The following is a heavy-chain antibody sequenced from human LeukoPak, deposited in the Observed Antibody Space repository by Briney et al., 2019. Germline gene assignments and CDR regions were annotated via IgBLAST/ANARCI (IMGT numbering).Heavy chain of an antibody. D-gene: IGHD6-19*01. Sequence: PSETLSLTCTVSGGSISSSSYYWGWIRQPPGKGLEWIGSIYYSGSTYYNPSLKSRVTISVDTSKNQFSLKLSSVTAADTAVYYCARRLSSGWYSWRYFDLWGRGTLVTVSS. CDR1: GGSISSSSYY. CDR3: ARRLSSGWYSWRYFDL. J-gene: IGHJ2*01. V-gene: IGHV4-39*01. CDR2: IYYSGST.